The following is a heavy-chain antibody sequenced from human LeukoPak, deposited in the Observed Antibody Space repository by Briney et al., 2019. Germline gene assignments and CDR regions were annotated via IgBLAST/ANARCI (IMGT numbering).Heavy chain of an antibody. D-gene: IGHD2-15*01. CDR3: ARDLQYCSGGSCYSKGPKDY. V-gene: IGHV3-7*01. CDR1: GFTFSSYW. J-gene: IGHJ4*02. CDR2: IKQDGSEK. Sequence: GGSLRLSCAASGFTFSSYWMSWVRQAPGKGLEWVANIKQDGSEKYYVDSVKGRFTISRDTAKNSLYLQMNSLRAEDTAVYYCARDLQYCSGGSCYSKGPKDYWGQGTLVTVSS.